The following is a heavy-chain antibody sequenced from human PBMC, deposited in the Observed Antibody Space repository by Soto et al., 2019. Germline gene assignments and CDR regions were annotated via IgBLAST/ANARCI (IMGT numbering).Heavy chain of an antibody. CDR3: ARGLSFYDFWSGYYRSYYGMDV. CDR2: IIPIFGTA. J-gene: IGHJ6*02. V-gene: IGHV1-69*13. CDR1: GGTFSSYA. D-gene: IGHD3-3*01. Sequence: SVKVSCKASGGTFSSYAISWVRQAPGQGLEWMGGIIPIFGTANYAQKFQGRVTITADESTSTAYMELSSLRSEDTAVYYCARGLSFYDFWSGYYRSYYGMDVWGQGTTVTVS.